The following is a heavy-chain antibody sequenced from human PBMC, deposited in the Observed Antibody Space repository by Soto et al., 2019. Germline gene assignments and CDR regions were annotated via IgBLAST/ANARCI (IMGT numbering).Heavy chain of an antibody. V-gene: IGHV3-7*03. CDR2: IKTDGSET. CDR1: GFTFSSFW. CDR3: TSDRYPRFYHGSGSYPYY. J-gene: IGHJ4*02. D-gene: IGHD3-10*01. Sequence: GGSLRLSCAASGFTFSSFWMSWVRQAPGKGLEWVANIKTDGSETHYVDSVKGRFTIPRDNPKTSLFLQMNSLRVEDTAVYFCTSDRYPRFYHGSGSYPYYWGQGTPVTVSS.